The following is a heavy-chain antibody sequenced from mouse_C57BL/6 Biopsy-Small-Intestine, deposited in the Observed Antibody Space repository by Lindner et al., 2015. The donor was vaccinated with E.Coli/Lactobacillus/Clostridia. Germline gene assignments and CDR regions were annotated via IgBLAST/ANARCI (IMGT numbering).Heavy chain of an antibody. Sequence: VQLQESGAELVKPGASVKISCKASGYAFSSYWMNWMKQRPGRGLEWIGQIYPGDGDTNYNGKFKGKATLTADKSSSTAYMQLSSLTSEDSAVYFCARVGYPHFDFWGQGTTLTVSS. CDR1: GYAFSSYW. D-gene: IGHD2-2*01. CDR3: ARVGYPHFDF. CDR2: IYPGDGDT. V-gene: IGHV1-80*01. J-gene: IGHJ2*01.